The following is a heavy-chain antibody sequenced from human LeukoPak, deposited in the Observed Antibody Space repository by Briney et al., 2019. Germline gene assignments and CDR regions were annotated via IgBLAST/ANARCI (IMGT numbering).Heavy chain of an antibody. CDR3: ARAYYYDSSGYYTQ. J-gene: IGHJ4*02. Sequence: GGSLRLSCAASGFTFSSYCMHWVRQAPGKGLVWVSRINSDGSSTSYADSVKGRFTISRDNAKNTLYLQMNSLRAEDTAVYYCARAYYYDSSGYYTQWGQGTLVTVSS. V-gene: IGHV3-74*01. D-gene: IGHD3-22*01. CDR1: GFTFSSYC. CDR2: INSDGSST.